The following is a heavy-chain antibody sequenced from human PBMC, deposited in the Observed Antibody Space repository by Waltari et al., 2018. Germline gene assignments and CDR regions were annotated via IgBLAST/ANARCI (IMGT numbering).Heavy chain of an antibody. CDR1: GYTFTSYG. Sequence: QVQLVQSGAEVKKPGASVKVSCKASGYTFTSYGISWVRQAPGQGLEWMGWIRAYNGNTKYSQKFQGRVTITRDTSASTAYMELSSLRSEDTAVYYCARGVATFYYWGQGTLVTVSS. J-gene: IGHJ4*02. D-gene: IGHD5-12*01. CDR2: IRAYNGNT. CDR3: ARGVATFYY. V-gene: IGHV1-18*01.